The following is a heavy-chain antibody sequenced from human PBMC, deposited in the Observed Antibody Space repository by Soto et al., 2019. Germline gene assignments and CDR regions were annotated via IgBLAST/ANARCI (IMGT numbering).Heavy chain of an antibody. CDR2: IVPDGTTT. V-gene: IGHV3-23*01. CDR3: VAYNWGYPNY. CDR1: GFTFSSYA. D-gene: IGHD1-20*01. Sequence: EVQLLESGGGLIQPGGSLRLSCAASGFTFSSYAMSWVRQAPGKGLEWVSRIVPDGTTTAYADSVRGRFTISRDNAENTLYLQMSSLRAEDTAVYYCVAYNWGYPNYWGRGTLVTVSS. J-gene: IGHJ4*02.